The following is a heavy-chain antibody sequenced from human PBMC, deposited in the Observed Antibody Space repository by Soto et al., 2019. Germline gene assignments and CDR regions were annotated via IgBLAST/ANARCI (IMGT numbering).Heavy chain of an antibody. Sequence: QVQLQQWGAGLLKPSETLSLTCAVYGGSFSGYYWSWIRQHPGKGLEWIGEINHSGSTNYNPSLKSRVTISVDTSKNQFSLKLSSVTAADTAVYYCARGRSTTGLCCDYWGQGTLVTVSS. CDR1: GGSFSGYY. J-gene: IGHJ4*02. D-gene: IGHD4-17*01. V-gene: IGHV4-34*01. CDR2: INHSGST. CDR3: ARGRSTTGLCCDY.